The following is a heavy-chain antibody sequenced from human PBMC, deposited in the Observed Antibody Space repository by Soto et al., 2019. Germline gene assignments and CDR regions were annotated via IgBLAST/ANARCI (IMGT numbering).Heavy chain of an antibody. CDR2: INHSGST. V-gene: IGHV4-34*01. CDR3: ARGPILTGEPGIAARSYYFDY. Sequence: SETLSLTCTVYGGSFSGYYWSWIRQPPGKGLEWIGEINHSGSTNYNPSLKSRVTISVDTSKNQFSLKLSSVTAADTAVYYCARGPILTGEPGIAARSYYFDYWGQGTLVTVSS. J-gene: IGHJ4*02. CDR1: GGSFSGYY. D-gene: IGHD6-6*01.